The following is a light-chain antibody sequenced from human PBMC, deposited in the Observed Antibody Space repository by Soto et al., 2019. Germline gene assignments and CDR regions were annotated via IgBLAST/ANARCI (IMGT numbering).Light chain of an antibody. CDR1: NSDIGTYNF. V-gene: IGLV2-11*01. Sequence: QSAMTQPRSVSGSPGQSVTVSCIGTNSDIGTYNFVSWYQQYPGKAPKLMIYDVTKRPSGVPDRFSGSKSGNTASLTISGLQSEDEADYYCCSYAGTYTFIFGGGTKVTVL. J-gene: IGLJ2*01. CDR2: DVT. CDR3: CSYAGTYTFI.